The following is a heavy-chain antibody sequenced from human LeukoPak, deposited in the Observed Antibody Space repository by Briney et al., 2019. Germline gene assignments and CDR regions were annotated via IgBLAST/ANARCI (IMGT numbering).Heavy chain of an antibody. CDR1: GFTFSSYA. CDR2: ISGSGGST. CDR3: AKSPGLIAAAASEFDP. J-gene: IGHJ5*02. Sequence: PGGSLRLSCAASGFTFSSYAMSWVRQAPGKGLEWVSAISGSGGSTYYADSVKGRFTISRDNSKNTLYLQMNSLRAEDTAVYYCAKSPGLIAAAASEFDPWGQGTLVTVSS. D-gene: IGHD6-13*01. V-gene: IGHV3-23*01.